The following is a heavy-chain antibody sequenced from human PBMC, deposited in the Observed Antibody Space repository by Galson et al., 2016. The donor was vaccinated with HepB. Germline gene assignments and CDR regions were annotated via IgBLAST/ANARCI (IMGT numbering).Heavy chain of an antibody. CDR2: LSSSGSYI. J-gene: IGHJ4*02. CDR3: AKGPYANTVAGPFDS. V-gene: IGHV3-21*01. D-gene: IGHD6-19*01. Sequence: SLRLSCAASGFTFSSFCMTWVRQAPGKGLEWVSSLSSSGSYIYYADSVKGRFTISRDNSKNSLYLQMSSLRAEDTATYYCAKGPYANTVAGPFDSWGQGTLVTVSS. CDR1: GFTFSSFC.